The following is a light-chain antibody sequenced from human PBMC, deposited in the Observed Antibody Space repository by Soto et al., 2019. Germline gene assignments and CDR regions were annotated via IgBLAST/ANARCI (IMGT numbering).Light chain of an antibody. CDR1: QSVSSNY. V-gene: IGKV3-20*01. Sequence: EIVLTQSPGTLSLSPGERATLSCRASQSVSSNYLAWYQQKPGQAPRLLIYGASGRATGIPDRFSGSGSGTDFTLTISRLEPEDFAVYYCQHYGTSPLTFGPGTKVHIK. J-gene: IGKJ3*01. CDR3: QHYGTSPLT. CDR2: GAS.